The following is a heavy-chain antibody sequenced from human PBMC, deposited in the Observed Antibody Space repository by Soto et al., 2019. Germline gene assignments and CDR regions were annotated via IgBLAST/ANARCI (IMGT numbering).Heavy chain of an antibody. CDR3: ARTHSGSYYSVFNY. J-gene: IGHJ4*02. Sequence: PSETLSLTCAVSGDSISSGYYWGWIRQSPGKGLEWXAXIXXXGXTXXXPXXXXRVTISVDPSKNQFSLMLTAVTAADTAVYYCARTHSGSYYSVFNYWGRGSLVTVSS. D-gene: IGHD1-26*01. CDR1: GDSISSGYY. V-gene: IGHV4-38-2*01. CDR2: IXXXGXT.